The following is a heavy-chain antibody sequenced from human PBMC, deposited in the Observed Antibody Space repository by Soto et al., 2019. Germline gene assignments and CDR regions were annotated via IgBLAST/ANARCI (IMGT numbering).Heavy chain of an antibody. V-gene: IGHV1-69*13. J-gene: IGHJ4*02. CDR3: ARDRDSGSYRDFDY. Sequence: ASVKVSCKASVYTFTNDGISWGRQALGQGLEWMGWIIVFFGKAKYAQKVQGRVTITADESTSTAYMELSSLRSEDTAVYYCARDRDSGSYRDFDYWGQGTLVTVSS. D-gene: IGHD1-26*01. CDR2: IIVFFGKA. CDR1: VYTFTNDG.